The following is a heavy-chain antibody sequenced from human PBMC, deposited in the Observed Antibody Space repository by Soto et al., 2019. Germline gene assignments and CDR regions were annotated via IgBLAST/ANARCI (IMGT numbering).Heavy chain of an antibody. Sequence: ASVKVSCKASGYTFTSYAMHWVRQAPGQRLEWMGWINAGNGNTEYSQKFQGRVTITRDTSASTAYMELSSLRSEDTAVYYCASLTYYDFWSGYPWGQGTLVTVSS. V-gene: IGHV1-3*01. D-gene: IGHD3-3*01. CDR1: GYTFTSYA. J-gene: IGHJ5*02. CDR3: ASLTYYDFWSGYP. CDR2: INAGNGNT.